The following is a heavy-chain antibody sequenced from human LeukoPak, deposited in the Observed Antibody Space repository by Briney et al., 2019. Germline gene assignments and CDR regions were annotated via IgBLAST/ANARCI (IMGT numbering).Heavy chain of an antibody. V-gene: IGHV3-30*04. D-gene: IGHD3-10*01. CDR3: AREGPSVRGVIGEIDY. Sequence: GGSLRLSCAASGFTFSSYAMTWVRQAPGKGLEWVAVISYDGSNKYYADSVKGRFTISRDNSKNTLYLQMNSLRADDTAVYYCAREGPSVRGVIGEIDYWGQGTLVTVSS. CDR1: GFTFSSYA. CDR2: ISYDGSNK. J-gene: IGHJ4*02.